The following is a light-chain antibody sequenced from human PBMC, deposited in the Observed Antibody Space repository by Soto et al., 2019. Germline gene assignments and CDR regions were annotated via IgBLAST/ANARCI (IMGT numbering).Light chain of an antibody. V-gene: IGKV1-5*01. CDR3: QHYNSYSWT. Sequence: DIQMTQSPSTLSASVGDRVTITCRASQSITIWLAWYQQKPGKAPKLLIFDASSLESGVPSRFSGSGSGTEFTLPISSLQPDDFATYYCQHYNSYSWTFGQGTKVEIK. CDR1: QSITIW. J-gene: IGKJ1*01. CDR2: DAS.